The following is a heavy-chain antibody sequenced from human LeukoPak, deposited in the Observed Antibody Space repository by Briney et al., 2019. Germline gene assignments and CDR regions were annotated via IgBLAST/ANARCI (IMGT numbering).Heavy chain of an antibody. V-gene: IGHV3-7*01. J-gene: IGHJ5*02. Sequence: GGSLRLSCAASGFTFSSYWMSWVRQAPGKGLEWVANIKQDGSEKYYVDSVKGRFTISRDNDKNSLYLQMNSLRAEDTAVYYCARDDCSSISCYHNWFDPWGQGTLVTVSS. CDR3: ARDDCSSISCYHNWFDP. D-gene: IGHD2-2*01. CDR2: IKQDGSEK. CDR1: GFTFSSYW.